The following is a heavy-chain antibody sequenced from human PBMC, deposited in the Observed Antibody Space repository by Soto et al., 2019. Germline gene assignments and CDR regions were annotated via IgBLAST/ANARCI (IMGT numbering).Heavy chain of an antibody. CDR1: GGSIRSGSHY. D-gene: IGHD3-16*01. J-gene: IGHJ4*02. CDR3: AREGGDGIDY. CDR2: IYYSGST. Sequence: SETLSLTCVVSGGSIRSGSHYWSWIRQHPGKGLEWIGYIYYSGSTYYNPSLKSRITISISTSKNQFSLKLTSVTAADTAVYYCAREGGDGIDYWGQGTLVTVSS. V-gene: IGHV4-31*11.